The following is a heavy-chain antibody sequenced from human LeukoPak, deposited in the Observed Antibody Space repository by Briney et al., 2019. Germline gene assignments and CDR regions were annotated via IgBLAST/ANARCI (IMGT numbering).Heavy chain of an antibody. Sequence: ASVTVSCKASGYTFTGYYMHWVRQAPGQGLEWMGWINPNSGGTNYARKFQGRVTMTRDTSISTAYMELSRLRSDDTAVYYCARGTLTQWLVRGFNYWGQGTLVTVSS. CDR3: ARGTLTQWLVRGFNY. J-gene: IGHJ4*02. CDR2: INPNSGGT. CDR1: GYTFTGYY. V-gene: IGHV1-2*02. D-gene: IGHD6-19*01.